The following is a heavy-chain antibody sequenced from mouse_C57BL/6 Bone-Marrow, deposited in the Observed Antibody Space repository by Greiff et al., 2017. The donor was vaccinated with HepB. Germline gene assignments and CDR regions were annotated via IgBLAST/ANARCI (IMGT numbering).Heavy chain of an antibody. J-gene: IGHJ1*03. CDR1: GFTFSDYG. Sequence: EVMLVESGGGLVQPGGSLKLSCAASGFTFSDYGLAWVRQAPRKGPEWVAFISNLAYSIYYADTVTGRFTISRENAKNTLYLEMSRLRSDDTAMYYCARKGDYYGSSYWYFDVWGTGTTVTVSS. CDR2: ISNLAYSI. D-gene: IGHD1-1*01. V-gene: IGHV5-15*01. CDR3: ARKGDYYGSSYWYFDV.